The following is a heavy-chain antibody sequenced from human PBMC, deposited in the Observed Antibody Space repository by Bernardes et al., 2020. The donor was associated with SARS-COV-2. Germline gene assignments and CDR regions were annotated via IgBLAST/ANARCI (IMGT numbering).Heavy chain of an antibody. CDR2: APYYGDNK. D-gene: IGHD2-2*02. J-gene: IGHJ4*02. CDR1: GFTFSDHT. V-gene: IGHV3-30-3*01. Sequence: GGSLRLSCAASGFTFSDHTIHWVRQPPGKGLEWVAPAPYYGDNKFYADSVKGRFTVSRDNSKNTVYLHMNNLRAEDTAVYYCARENCLMTSCYTFFDYWGQGAPVTVSS. CDR3: ARENCLMTSCYTFFDY.